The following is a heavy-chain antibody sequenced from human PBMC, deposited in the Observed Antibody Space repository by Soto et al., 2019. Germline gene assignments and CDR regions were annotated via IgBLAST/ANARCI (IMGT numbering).Heavy chain of an antibody. CDR3: ARDYRSSSQYLYFDC. J-gene: IGHJ2*01. CDR1: GGTFSSYA. CDR2: IIPITGTV. Sequence: QVQLVQSGAEVKKPGSSVKVSCKVSGGTFSSYAIGWVRQAPGQGLECMGGIIPITGTVNYAEKFQGRVTITAAESPTTVYMELSSLRSEDTAVYYCARDYRSSSQYLYFDCWGRVALVTVSS. D-gene: IGHD6-6*01. V-gene: IGHV1-69*01.